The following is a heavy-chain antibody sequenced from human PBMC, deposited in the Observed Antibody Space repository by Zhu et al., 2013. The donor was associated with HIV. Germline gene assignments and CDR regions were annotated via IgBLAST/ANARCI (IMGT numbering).Heavy chain of an antibody. CDR3: ARAMVRGVIMPYYYYGMDV. CDR1: GYTFTGYY. Sequence: QVQLVQSGAEVKKPGASVKVSCKASGYTFTGYYMHWVRQAPGQGLEWMGWINPNSGGTNYAQKFQGWVTMTRDTSISTAYMELSRLRSDDTAVYYCARAMVRGVIMPYYYYGMDVWGQGTTVTVSS. J-gene: IGHJ6*02. V-gene: IGHV1-2*04. CDR2: INPNSGGT. D-gene: IGHD3-10*01.